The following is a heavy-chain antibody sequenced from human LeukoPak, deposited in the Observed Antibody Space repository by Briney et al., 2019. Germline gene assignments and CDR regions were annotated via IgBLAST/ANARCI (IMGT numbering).Heavy chain of an antibody. Sequence: GASVKVSCKVSGYTLTELSMHWVRQAPGKGLEWMGGFDPEDGETIYAQKFQGRVTMTEDISTDTAYMELSSLRSEDTAVYYCATGGTSWTDEFDYWGQGTLVTVSS. CDR2: FDPEDGET. J-gene: IGHJ4*02. CDR1: GYTLTELS. CDR3: ATGGTSWTDEFDY. V-gene: IGHV1-24*01. D-gene: IGHD2-2*01.